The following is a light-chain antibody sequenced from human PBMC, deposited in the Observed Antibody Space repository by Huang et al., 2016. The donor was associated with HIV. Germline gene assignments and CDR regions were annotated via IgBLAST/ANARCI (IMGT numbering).Light chain of an antibody. Sequence: EVVMTQSPATVSVSPGERATLSCRASQSVSSNLAWYQQKPGQAPRRLIYGASTRATGIPARFSGSGSGTEFTLTISSLQSEDFAVYYCQQYNNWTPVTFGQGTKLEIK. CDR3: QQYNNWTPVT. J-gene: IGKJ2*01. CDR1: QSVSSN. CDR2: GAS. V-gene: IGKV3D-15*01.